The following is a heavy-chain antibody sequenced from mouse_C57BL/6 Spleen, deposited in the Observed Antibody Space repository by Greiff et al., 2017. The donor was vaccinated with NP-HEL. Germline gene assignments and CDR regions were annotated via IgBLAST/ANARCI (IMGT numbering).Heavy chain of an antibody. V-gene: IGHV1-82*01. CDR2: IYPGDGDT. CDR3: AEWTGADAMDY. Sequence: VQLQESGPELVKPGASVKISCKASGYAFSSSWMNWVKQRPGKGLEWIGRIYPGDGDTNYNGKFKGKATLTADKSSSTAYMQLSSLTSEDSAVYFGAEWTGADAMDYWGQGTSVTVSS. D-gene: IGHD4-1*01. CDR1: GYAFSSSW. J-gene: IGHJ4*01.